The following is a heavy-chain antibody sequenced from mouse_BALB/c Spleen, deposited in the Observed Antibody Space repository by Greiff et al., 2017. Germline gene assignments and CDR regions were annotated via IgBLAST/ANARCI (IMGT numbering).Heavy chain of an antibody. V-gene: IGHV1-5*01. CDR2: IYPGNSDT. D-gene: IGHD1-1*01. CDR3: TRSEIYYGSSYPLDY. CDR1: GYTFTSYW. Sequence: VQLKESGTVLARPGASVKMSCKASGYTFTSYWMHWVKQRPGQGLEWIGAIYPGNSDTSYNQKFKGKAKLTAVTSTSTAYMELSSLTNEDSAVYYCTRSEIYYGSSYPLDYWGQGTTLTVSS. J-gene: IGHJ2*01.